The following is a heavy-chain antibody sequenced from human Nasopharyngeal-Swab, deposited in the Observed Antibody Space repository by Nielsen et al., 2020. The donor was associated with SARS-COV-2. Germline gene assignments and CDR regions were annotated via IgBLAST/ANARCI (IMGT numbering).Heavy chain of an antibody. D-gene: IGHD5-18*01. Sequence: SGPTLVKPTQTLTLTCTFSGFSLSTSGVGVGWIRQPPGKALEWLALIYWNDDKRYSPSLKSRLTITKDTSKNQVVLTMTNMDPVDTATYHCAHRRPPDTPEDAFDIWGQGTMVTVSS. J-gene: IGHJ3*02. CDR3: AHRRPPDTPEDAFDI. V-gene: IGHV2-5*01. CDR1: GFSLSTSGVG. CDR2: IYWNDDK.